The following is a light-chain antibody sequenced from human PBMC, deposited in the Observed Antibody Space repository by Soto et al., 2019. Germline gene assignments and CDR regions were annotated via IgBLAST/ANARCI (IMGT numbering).Light chain of an antibody. CDR1: QTISSW. Sequence: DIPMTQSPSTLSASVGDRVTITCRASQTISSWLAWYQQKPGKAPKFLIYDASSLESGVPSRFSGSGSGTEFTLTISSLQPADFATSYCQPYKSYPYTFGQGTKLEI. J-gene: IGKJ2*01. CDR3: QPYKSYPYT. V-gene: IGKV1-5*01. CDR2: DAS.